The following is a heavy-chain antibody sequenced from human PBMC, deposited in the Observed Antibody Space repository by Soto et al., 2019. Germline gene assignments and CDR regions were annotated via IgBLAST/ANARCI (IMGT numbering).Heavy chain of an antibody. CDR1: GFTFSSYA. V-gene: IGHV3-23*01. CDR3: AKVGGTSHPPIPVDY. CDR2: ISGSGGST. D-gene: IGHD2-2*02. Sequence: EVQLLESGGGLVQPGGSLRLSCAASGFTFSSYAMNWLRQAPGKGLEWVSTISGSGGSTYYAHTSTDYAASVKGRFTISRDNSKNTLYLQMNSLRAEDTAVYYCAKVGGTSHPPIPVDYWGQGTLVTVSS. J-gene: IGHJ4*02.